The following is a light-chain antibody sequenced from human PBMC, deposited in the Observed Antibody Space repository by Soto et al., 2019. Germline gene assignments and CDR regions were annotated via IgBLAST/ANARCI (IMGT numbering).Light chain of an antibody. J-gene: IGKJ5*01. V-gene: IGKV3-11*01. CDR3: QHRGT. CDR1: QSVSNY. CDR2: EAS. Sequence: EIVLTQFPATLSLSLGERATLSCKASQSVSNYVGWYQQKPGQAPRLLISEASDRATGIPARFSGSGSGTDFTLTISSLEPEYFAVYHCQHRGTFGQGTRLEIK.